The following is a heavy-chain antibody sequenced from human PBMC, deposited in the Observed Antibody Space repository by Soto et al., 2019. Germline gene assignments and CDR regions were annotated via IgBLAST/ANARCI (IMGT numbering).Heavy chain of an antibody. CDR2: ISYDGSNK. V-gene: IGHV3-30*18. Sequence: AGGSLRLSCAASGFTFSSYGMHWVRQAPGKGLEWVAVISYDGSNKYYADSVKGRFTISRDNSKNTLYLQMNSLRAEDTAVYYCAKDWAPVVVVAATLVDYWGQGTLVTVSS. J-gene: IGHJ4*02. CDR3: AKDWAPVVVVAATLVDY. D-gene: IGHD2-15*01. CDR1: GFTFSSYG.